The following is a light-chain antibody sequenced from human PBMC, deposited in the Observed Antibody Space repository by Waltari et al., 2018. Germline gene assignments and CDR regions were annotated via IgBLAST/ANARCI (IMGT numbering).Light chain of an antibody. V-gene: IGKV1-5*03. CDR1: QTIRSW. CDR2: KAS. CDR3: QQFNSFPWT. Sequence: DIQMTQAPASLSASVGARVTITCLARQTIRSWLAWYQQNPGKAPKLLIYKASTVESGVPSRFSGSGSRTEFTITISSLQPGDFATYYCQQFNSFPWTFGHGTKVEIK. J-gene: IGKJ1*01.